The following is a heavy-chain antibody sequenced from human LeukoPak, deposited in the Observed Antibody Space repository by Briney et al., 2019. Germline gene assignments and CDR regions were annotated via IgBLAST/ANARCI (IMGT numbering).Heavy chain of an antibody. V-gene: IGHV3-48*02. CDR3: GRDGGHSDSSGYYYSYAFDI. Sequence: GGSLRLSCAASGFAFSTYSMNWVRQAPGKGLEWISYISGGSSTMHYADSVRGRFTISRENAKSSLYLQMNSLRDEDTAVYYCGRDGGHSDSSGYYYSYAFDIWGQGILVTVSS. D-gene: IGHD3-22*01. CDR1: GFAFSTYS. J-gene: IGHJ3*02. CDR2: ISGGSSTM.